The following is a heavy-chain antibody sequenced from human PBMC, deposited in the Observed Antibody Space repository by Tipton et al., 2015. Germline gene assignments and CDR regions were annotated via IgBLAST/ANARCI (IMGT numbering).Heavy chain of an antibody. J-gene: IGHJ4*02. CDR1: GGSFSNYA. Sequence: QSGAEVKKPGSSVKVSCKASGGSFSNYAMNWVRQAPGQGPEWMGTIIPMFGIANYAPKFQGKVTITADESTSTTYMDLSSLRSDDTAVYYCARTTANDYWGQGTLVTVSS. CDR3: ARTTANDY. CDR2: IIPMFGIA. V-gene: IGHV1-69*15. D-gene: IGHD1-1*01.